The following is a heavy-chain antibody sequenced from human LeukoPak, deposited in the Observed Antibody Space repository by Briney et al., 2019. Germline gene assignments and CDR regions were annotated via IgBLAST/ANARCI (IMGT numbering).Heavy chain of an antibody. D-gene: IGHD3-10*01. CDR3: AKDRPRLLWFGELFRTPDY. CDR1: GFTFSSYG. J-gene: IGHJ4*02. V-gene: IGHV3-30*18. Sequence: GGSLRLSCAASGFTFSSYGMHWVRQAPGKGLEWVAVISYGGSNKYYADSVKGRFTISRDNSKNTLYLQMNSLRAEDTAVYYCAKDRPRLLWFGELFRTPDYWGQGTLVTVSS. CDR2: ISYGGSNK.